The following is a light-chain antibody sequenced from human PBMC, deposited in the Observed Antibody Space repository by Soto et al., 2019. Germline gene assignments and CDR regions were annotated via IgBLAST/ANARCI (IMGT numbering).Light chain of an antibody. J-gene: IGKJ4*01. CDR1: QSVSSSY. V-gene: IGKV3-20*01. CDR3: QQYGSSPLT. Sequence: PGERATLSCRASQSVSSSYLAWYQQKPGQAPRLLIYGASSRATGIPDRFSGGGSGTDFTLTISRLEPEDFAVYYCQQYGSSPLTFGGGTKVEIK. CDR2: GAS.